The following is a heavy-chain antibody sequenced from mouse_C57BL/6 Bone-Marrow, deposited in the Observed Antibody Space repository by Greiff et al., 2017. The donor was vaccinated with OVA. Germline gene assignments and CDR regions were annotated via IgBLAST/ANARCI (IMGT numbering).Heavy chain of an antibody. CDR3: ARAGTRSMIDAMDY. CDR1: GYTFTSYW. J-gene: IGHJ4*01. Sequence: VQLQQPGAELVQPGASVKLSCKASGYTFTSYWMHWVTQRPGRGLEWIGRIDPNSGGTKYNEKFKSKATLTVDKPSSTAYMQLSSLTSEDSAVYYCARAGTRSMIDAMDYWGQGTSVTVSS. V-gene: IGHV1-72*01. D-gene: IGHD2-3*01. CDR2: IDPNSGGT.